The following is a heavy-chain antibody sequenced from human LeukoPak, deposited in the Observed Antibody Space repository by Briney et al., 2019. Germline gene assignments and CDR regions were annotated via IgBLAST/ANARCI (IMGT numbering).Heavy chain of an antibody. D-gene: IGHD3-3*01. CDR2: INSNTGNP. Sequence: GASVKVSCKASGYTFTSYAMNWVRQAPGQGLEWMGWINSNTGNPTYAQGFTGRFVFSLDTSASTAYLQISSLKAEDTAVYYCAKDPYTISAPPFDYWGQGTLVTVSS. CDR1: GYTFTSYA. CDR3: AKDPYTISAPPFDY. V-gene: IGHV7-4-1*02. J-gene: IGHJ4*02.